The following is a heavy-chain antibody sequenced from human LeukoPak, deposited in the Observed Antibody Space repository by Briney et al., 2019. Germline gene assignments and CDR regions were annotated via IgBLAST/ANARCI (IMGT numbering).Heavy chain of an antibody. Sequence: GGSLRLSCAASGFTFTNYGMHWVRQAPGKGLEWVALITYDGYYKYYSDSVKGRFTISSDTSKNTLYLQMNSLRAEDTAVYYCARERGHLDYWGQGTLVTVSS. CDR1: GFTFTNYG. V-gene: IGHV3-30*03. D-gene: IGHD6-25*01. CDR2: ITYDGYYK. J-gene: IGHJ4*02. CDR3: ARERGHLDY.